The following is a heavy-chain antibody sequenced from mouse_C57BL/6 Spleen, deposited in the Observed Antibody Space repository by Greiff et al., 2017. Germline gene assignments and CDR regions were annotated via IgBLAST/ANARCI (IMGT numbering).Heavy chain of an antibody. V-gene: IGHV14-2*01. CDR3: ARYYSNPFYAMDY. CDR2: IDPEDGET. Sequence: EVKLQESGAELVKPGASVKLSCTASGFNIKDYYMHWVKQRTEQGLEWIGRIDPEDGETKYAPKFQGKATIPAATSSNTAYLQLSSLTSEDTAVYYCARYYSNPFYAMDYWGQGTSVTVSS. D-gene: IGHD2-5*01. CDR1: GFNIKDYY. J-gene: IGHJ4*01.